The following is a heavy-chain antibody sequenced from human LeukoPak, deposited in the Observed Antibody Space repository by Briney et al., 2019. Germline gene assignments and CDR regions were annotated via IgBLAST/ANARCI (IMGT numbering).Heavy chain of an antibody. D-gene: IGHD6-13*01. CDR3: ARYSTPWYATDY. Sequence: GGSLRLSCAASGFIFSSYEMNWVRQAPGKGLEWVSYISTSGTTTYYADSVKGRFTISRDNAKNSLYLQLNSLRADDTAVYYCARYSTPWYATDYWGQGTLVTVSS. CDR2: ISTSGTTT. J-gene: IGHJ4*02. CDR1: GFIFSSYE. V-gene: IGHV3-48*03.